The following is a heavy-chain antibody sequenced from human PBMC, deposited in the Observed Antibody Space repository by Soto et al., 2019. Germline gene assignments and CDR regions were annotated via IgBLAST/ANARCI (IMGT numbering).Heavy chain of an antibody. J-gene: IGHJ4*02. V-gene: IGHV3-23*01. CDR2: IYGDATEA. Sequence: EVHLLESGGCLVQPGGSLRLSCAASGFAFSTYTMNWVRQAPGKGLEWVSGIYGDATEAYYADSVRGRFIISRDNSKNTLLLQMNGLRAEDTAVYYCARDRRPDGRWDVDYWGQGTLVTVSS. CDR1: GFAFSTYT. CDR3: ARDRRPDGRWDVDY. D-gene: IGHD1-1*01.